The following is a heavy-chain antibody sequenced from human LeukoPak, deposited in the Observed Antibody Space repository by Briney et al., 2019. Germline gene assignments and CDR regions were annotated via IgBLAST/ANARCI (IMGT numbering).Heavy chain of an antibody. J-gene: IGHJ5*02. CDR3: ARVREYCSGGTCSGKRFHP. CDR2: INHNENS. V-gene: IGHV4-34*01. CDR1: GGSFNDYY. Sequence: SETLSLTCAVDGGSFNDYYWSSIRQPPGKGLEWIGEINHNENSNYNPCLKSRVTMSVDTSKNQFSLKLSSVTAADTGIYYCARVREYCSGGTCSGKRFHPWGQGTLLPVSS. D-gene: IGHD2-15*01.